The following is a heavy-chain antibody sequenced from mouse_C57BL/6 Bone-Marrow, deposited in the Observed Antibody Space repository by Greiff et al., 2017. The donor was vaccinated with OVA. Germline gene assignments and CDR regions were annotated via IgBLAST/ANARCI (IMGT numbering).Heavy chain of an antibody. Sequence: QVQLKESGAELVRPGTSVKVSCKASGYAFTNYLIEWVKQRPGQGLEWIGVINPGSGGTNYNEKFKGKATLTADKSSSTAYMQLSSLTSEDSAVYFCARDGPAWFAYWGQGTLVTVSA. J-gene: IGHJ3*01. CDR2: INPGSGGT. V-gene: IGHV1-54*01. D-gene: IGHD2-3*01. CDR1: GYAFTNYL. CDR3: ARDGPAWFAY.